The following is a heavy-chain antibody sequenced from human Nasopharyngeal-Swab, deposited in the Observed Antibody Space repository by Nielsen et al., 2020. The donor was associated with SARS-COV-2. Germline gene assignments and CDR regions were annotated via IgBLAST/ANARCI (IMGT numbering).Heavy chain of an antibody. D-gene: IGHD6-13*01. J-gene: IGHJ3*02. CDR3: AKGRQYGAAAPDAFDT. V-gene: IGHV3-30*18. CDR2: ISYDGSDE. Sequence: GESLKISCAASGFTFSSLGMHWVRQAPGKGLEWVAVISYDGSDEYFAHSVKGRFTISRDNSKNTVYLQMNSLRGEDTAVYYCAKGRQYGAAAPDAFDTGGQGTTVTV. CDR1: GFTFSSLG.